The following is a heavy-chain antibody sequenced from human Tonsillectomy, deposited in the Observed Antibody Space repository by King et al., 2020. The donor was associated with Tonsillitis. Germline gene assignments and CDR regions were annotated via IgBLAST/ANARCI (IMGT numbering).Heavy chain of an antibody. CDR1: GYTFTGYY. Sequence: QLVQSGAEVKKPGASVKVSCKASGYTFTGYYMHWVRQAPGQGLEWMGWINPNSGGTNYAQKFQGRVTMTRDTSISTAYMELSRLRSDDTAVYYCARGQGIVVGPQVGMDVLGQGTTVTVSS. V-gene: IGHV1-2*02. D-gene: IGHD3-22*01. CDR2: INPNSGGT. J-gene: IGHJ6*02. CDR3: ARGQGIVVGPQVGMDV.